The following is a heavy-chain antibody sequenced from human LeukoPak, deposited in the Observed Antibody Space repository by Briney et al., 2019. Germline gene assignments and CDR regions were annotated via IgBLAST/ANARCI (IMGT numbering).Heavy chain of an antibody. CDR3: ARGVPAAIRGVYYYYMDV. CDR2: INHSGST. D-gene: IGHD2-2*02. V-gene: IGHV4-34*01. J-gene: IGHJ6*03. Sequence: PSETLSLTCAVYGGSFSGYYWSWIRQPPGKGLEWIGEINHSGSTNYNPSLKSRVTISVDTSKNQFSLKLSSVTAADTAVYYCARGVPAAIRGVYYYYMDVWGKGTTVTVSS. CDR1: GGSFSGYY.